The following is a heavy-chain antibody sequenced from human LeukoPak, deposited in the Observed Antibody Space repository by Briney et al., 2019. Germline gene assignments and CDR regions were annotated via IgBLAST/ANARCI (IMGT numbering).Heavy chain of an antibody. CDR2: IYYSGST. CDR3: ARDPGGYFDY. D-gene: IGHD3-16*01. CDR1: GGSISSSSYY. J-gene: IGHJ4*02. Sequence: SETLSLPCTVSGGSISSSSYYWGWIRQPPGKGLEWIGSIYYSGSTYYTPSLKSRVTISVDTSKNQFSLMLSSVTAADTAVYYCARDPGGYFDYWGQGTLVTVSS. V-gene: IGHV4-39*07.